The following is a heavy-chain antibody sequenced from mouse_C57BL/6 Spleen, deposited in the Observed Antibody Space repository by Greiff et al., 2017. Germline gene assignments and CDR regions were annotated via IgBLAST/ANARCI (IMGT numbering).Heavy chain of an antibody. Sequence: QVQLKQSGPGLVQPSQSLSITCTVSGFSLTSYGVHWVRQSPGKGLEWLGVIWSGGSTDYNAAFISRLSISKDNSKRQVFFKMNSLQADDTAIYYCARKGSYYGSTYAMDYWGQGTSVTISS. J-gene: IGHJ4*01. CDR2: IWSGGST. CDR1: GFSLTSYG. D-gene: IGHD1-1*01. CDR3: ARKGSYYGSTYAMDY. V-gene: IGHV2-2*01.